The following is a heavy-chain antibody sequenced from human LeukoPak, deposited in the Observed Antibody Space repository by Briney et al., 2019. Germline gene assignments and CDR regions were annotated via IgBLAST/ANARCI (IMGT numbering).Heavy chain of an antibody. D-gene: IGHD3-10*01. CDR1: GFTFSSYS. V-gene: IGHV3-21*01. Sequence: GGSLRLSCAASGFTFSSYSMNWVRQARGKGLEWVSSISSSSSYIYYADSVKGRFTISRDNAKNSLYLQMNSLRAEDTAVYYCARDFHSGVRGVILKYFDYWGQGTLVTVSS. CDR2: ISSSSSYI. J-gene: IGHJ4*02. CDR3: ARDFHSGVRGVILKYFDY.